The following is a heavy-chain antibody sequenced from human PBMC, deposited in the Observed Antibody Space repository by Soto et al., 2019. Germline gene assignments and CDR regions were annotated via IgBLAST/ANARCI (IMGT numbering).Heavy chain of an antibody. CDR3: ARLVRNWFDP. D-gene: IGHD3-10*01. CDR2: IYYSGST. Sequence: SETLSLTCTVSGGSISSYYWSWIRQPPGKGLEWIGYIYYSGSTNYNPSLKSRVTISVDTSKNQFSLKLSSVTAADTAVYYCARLVRNWFDPWGQGTLVTVSS. CDR1: GGSISSYY. V-gene: IGHV4-59*08. J-gene: IGHJ5*02.